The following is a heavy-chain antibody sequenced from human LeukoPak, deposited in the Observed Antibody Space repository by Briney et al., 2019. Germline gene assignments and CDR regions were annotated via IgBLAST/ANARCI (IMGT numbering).Heavy chain of an antibody. CDR3: ARDWVVGATTPVYYYGMDV. CDR1: GFTFSSYS. CDR2: ISSSSSYI. V-gene: IGHV3-21*01. J-gene: IGHJ6*02. Sequence: GGSLRLSCAASGFTFSSYSMNWVRHAPGKGLEWVSSISSSSSYIYYADSVKGRFTISRDNAKNSLYLQMNSLRAEDTAVYYCARDWVVGATTPVYYYGMDVWGQGTTVTVSS. D-gene: IGHD1-26*01.